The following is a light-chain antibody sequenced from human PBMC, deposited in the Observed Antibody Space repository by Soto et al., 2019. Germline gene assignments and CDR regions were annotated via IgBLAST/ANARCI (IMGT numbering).Light chain of an antibody. V-gene: IGKV3-11*01. CDR1: PSVSSY. J-gene: IGKJ5*01. CDR3: PQRSKWPQT. CDR2: DAS. Sequence: SGLTQTPAPLSLSPGERATLSCRASPSVSSYLPCYQPKPGQAPRLLSYDASTRATGIAARFSGSGSGTDLTATISSLEPEDSAVYYCPQRSKWPQTFGQATPPE.